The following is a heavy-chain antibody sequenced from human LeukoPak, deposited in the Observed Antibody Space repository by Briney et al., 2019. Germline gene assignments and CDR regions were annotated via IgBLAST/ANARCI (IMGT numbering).Heavy chain of an antibody. CDR2: IYYSGST. J-gene: IGHJ4*02. V-gene: IGHV4-39*07. CDR1: GGSISSSSYY. CDR3: ARVGEWELLFDY. D-gene: IGHD1-26*01. Sequence: SETLSLTCTVSGGSISSSSYYWGWIRQPPGKGLEWIGSIYYSGSTYYNPSLKSRVTISVDTSKNQFSLKLSSVTAADTAVYYCARVGEWELLFDYWGQGTLVTVPS.